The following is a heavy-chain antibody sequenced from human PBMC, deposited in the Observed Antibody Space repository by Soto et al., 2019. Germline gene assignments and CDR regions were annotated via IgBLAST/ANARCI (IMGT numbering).Heavy chain of an antibody. Sequence: PGGSLRLSCAASGFTFSSYGMHWVRQAPGKGLEWVAVIWYDGSNKYYADSVKGRFTISRDNSKNTLYLQMNSLRAEDTAVYYCARPNSNFDWYYYYYGMDVWGQGTTVTVSS. CDR2: IWYDGSNK. D-gene: IGHD3-9*01. CDR3: ARPNSNFDWYYYYYGMDV. V-gene: IGHV3-33*01. CDR1: GFTFSSYG. J-gene: IGHJ6*02.